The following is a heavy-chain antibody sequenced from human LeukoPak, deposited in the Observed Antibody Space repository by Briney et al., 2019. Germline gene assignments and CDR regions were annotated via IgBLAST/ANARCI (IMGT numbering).Heavy chain of an antibody. V-gene: IGHV1-8*03. CDR2: MNPNSGNT. J-gene: IGHJ6*03. CDR3: ARGNDGLYYYYYMDV. CDR1: GGTFSSYA. D-gene: IGHD1-1*01. Sequence: ASVKVSCKASGGTFSSYAISWVRQAPGQGLEWMGWMNPNSGNTGYAQKFQGRVTITRNTSISTAYMELSSLRSEDTAVYYCARGNDGLYYYYYMDVWGKGTTVTVSS.